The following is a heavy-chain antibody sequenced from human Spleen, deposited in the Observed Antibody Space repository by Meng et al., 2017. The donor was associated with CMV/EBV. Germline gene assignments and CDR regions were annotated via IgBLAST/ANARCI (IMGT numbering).Heavy chain of an antibody. V-gene: IGHV3-30-3*01. Sequence: GESLKISCAASGFTFSSYAMHWVRQAPGKGLEWVTVISYDGSNKYYAESVKGRFTISRDNSKNTLYLRMNSLRAEDTAVYYCARSVLSDHDLWSGYFFGYWGQGILVTVSS. CDR1: GFTFSSYA. CDR2: ISYDGSNK. CDR3: ARSVLSDHDLWSGYFFGY. J-gene: IGHJ4*02. D-gene: IGHD3-3*01.